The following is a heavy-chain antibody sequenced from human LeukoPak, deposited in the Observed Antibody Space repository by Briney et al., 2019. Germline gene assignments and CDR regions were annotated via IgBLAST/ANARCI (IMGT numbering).Heavy chain of an antibody. V-gene: IGHV3-23*01. J-gene: IGHJ4*02. Sequence: GGSLRLSCAASGFTFSTFAMIWVRQPPGKGLEWVTSIFPSGGEIHYADSVRGRFTISRDNSKSTLSLQMNSLRAEDTAIYYCATYRQVLLPFESWGQGTLVTVSS. CDR2: IFPSGGEI. D-gene: IGHD2-8*02. CDR3: ATYRQVLLPFES. CDR1: GFTFSTFA.